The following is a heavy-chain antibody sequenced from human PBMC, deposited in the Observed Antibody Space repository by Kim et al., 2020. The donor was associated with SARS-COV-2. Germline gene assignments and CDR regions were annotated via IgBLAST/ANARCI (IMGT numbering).Heavy chain of an antibody. V-gene: IGHV3-30*18. Sequence: GGSLRLSCAASGFTFSSYGMHWVRQAPGKGLEWVAVISYDGSNKYYADSVKGRFTISRDNSKNTLYLQMNSLRAEDTAVYYCAKDRYYYGSGSKSLGYFDYWGQGTLVTVSS. CDR2: ISYDGSNK. D-gene: IGHD3-10*01. J-gene: IGHJ4*02. CDR3: AKDRYYYGSGSKSLGYFDY. CDR1: GFTFSSYG.